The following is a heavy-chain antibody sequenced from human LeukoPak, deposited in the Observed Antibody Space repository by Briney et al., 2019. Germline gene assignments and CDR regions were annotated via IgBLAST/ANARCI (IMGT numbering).Heavy chain of an antibody. Sequence: PSETLSLTCTVSDDSINDYYWSWLRQPAGKGLEWIGRIYTTGSTNYNPSLKSRVTMTIDMSKNQFSLNLGSVTAADTAVYYCARGGEWSYDYWGQGTLVTVSS. CDR2: IYTTGST. CDR1: DDSINDYY. CDR3: ARGGEWSYDY. J-gene: IGHJ4*02. V-gene: IGHV4-4*07. D-gene: IGHD3-3*01.